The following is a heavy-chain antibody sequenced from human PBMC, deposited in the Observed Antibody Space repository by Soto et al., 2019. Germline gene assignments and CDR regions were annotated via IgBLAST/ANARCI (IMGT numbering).Heavy chain of an antibody. CDR1: GYTFTRYT. D-gene: IGHD2-15*01. CDR3: ARGIATGQLDT. V-gene: IGHV1-3*01. CDR2: INPDNGNT. J-gene: IGHJ5*02. Sequence: ASVKVSCKASGYTFTRYTMNWVRQAPGQRLEWMGWINPDNGNTKSSQKFQDRVIITRDTSASTAYMDLSSLRSEDTAVYYCARGIATGQLDTWGQGTLVTVSS.